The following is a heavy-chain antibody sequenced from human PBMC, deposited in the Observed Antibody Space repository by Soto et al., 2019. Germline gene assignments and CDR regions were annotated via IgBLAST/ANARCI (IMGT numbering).Heavy chain of an antibody. CDR2: ISGSGADT. CDR3: AKRPTYCSTTSCSNFRYYGMDV. V-gene: IGHV3-23*01. D-gene: IGHD2-2*01. J-gene: IGHJ6*02. Sequence: VISGSGADTHYADSVQGRFTISRDNSENSVYLQMNNLRAEDTAVYYCAKRPTYCSTTSCSNFRYYGMDVWGQGTTVTVSS.